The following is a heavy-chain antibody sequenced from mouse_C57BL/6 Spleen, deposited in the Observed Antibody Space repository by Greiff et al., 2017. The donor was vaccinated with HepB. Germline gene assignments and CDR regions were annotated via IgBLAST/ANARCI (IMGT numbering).Heavy chain of an antibody. CDR3: ARDGRRYFDV. Sequence: VKLQQPGAELVRPGSSVKLSCKASGYTFTSYWMHWVKQRPIQGLEWIGNIDPSDSETHYNQKFKDKATLTVDKSSSTAYMQLSSLTSEDSAVYYCARDGRRYFDVWGTGTTVTVSS. V-gene: IGHV1-52*01. J-gene: IGHJ1*03. CDR2: IDPSDSET. CDR1: GYTFTSYW. D-gene: IGHD2-12*01.